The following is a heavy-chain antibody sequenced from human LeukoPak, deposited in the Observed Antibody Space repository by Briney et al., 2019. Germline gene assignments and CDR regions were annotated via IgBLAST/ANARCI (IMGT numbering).Heavy chain of an antibody. CDR1: GYTFTNYG. Sequence: ASVKVSCKASGYTFTNYGVNWVRQAPGQGLEWMGWINTNTGNPTYAQGFTGRFVFSLDTSVSTAYLQISSLKAEDTAVYYCARADATTVVTDWGQGTLVTVSS. CDR3: ARADATTVVTD. J-gene: IGHJ4*02. V-gene: IGHV7-4-1*02. CDR2: INTNTGNP. D-gene: IGHD4-23*01.